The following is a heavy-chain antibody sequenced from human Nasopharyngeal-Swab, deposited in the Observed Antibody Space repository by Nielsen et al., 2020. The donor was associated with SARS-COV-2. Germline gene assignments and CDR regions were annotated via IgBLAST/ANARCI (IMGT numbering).Heavy chain of an antibody. CDR3: ARGATIFGVVLGDSYGMDV. CDR2: TRNKANSYTT. Sequence: GGSLRLSCAASGFTFSDHYMDWVRQAPGKELEWVGRTRNKANSYTTEYAASVKGRFTISRDDSENSVYLQMNSLKTEDTAVYYCARGATIFGVVLGDSYGMDVWGQGTTVTVSS. CDR1: GFTFSDHY. J-gene: IGHJ6*02. V-gene: IGHV3-72*01. D-gene: IGHD3-3*01.